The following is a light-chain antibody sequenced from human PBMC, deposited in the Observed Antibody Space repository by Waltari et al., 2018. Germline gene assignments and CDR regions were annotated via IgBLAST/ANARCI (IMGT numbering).Light chain of an antibody. CDR3: HRYYSSRWT. J-gene: IGKJ1*01. CDR1: QSVLYSSNNMNC. CDR2: WAS. V-gene: IGKV4-1*01. Sequence: DIVMTQSPDTLAVSLGEMATINCKSSQSVLYSSNNMNCLAWYQQKPGQPPKLLIYWASTREPGVPDRFSGSGSGTEYSLTIRSLQAEDLAVDYCHRYYSSRWTFGRGTKVE.